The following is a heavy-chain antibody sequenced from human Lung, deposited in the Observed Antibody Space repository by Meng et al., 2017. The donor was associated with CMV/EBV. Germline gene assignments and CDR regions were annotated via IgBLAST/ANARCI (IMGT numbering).Heavy chain of an antibody. J-gene: IGHJ4*02. CDR2: IYYTGST. CDR3: AREAGRDGYATPKFDY. D-gene: IGHD5-24*01. V-gene: IGHV4-31*03. Sequence: VQRQESGPGLVTPSQTLSLTCPVSGGSIGSGCYYWSWIRQHPGKGLEWIGYIYYTGSTFYNPSLKSRVTTSVDTSKNQFSLKLIPATAADTAVYYCAREAGRDGYATPKFDYWGQGTLVTVSS. CDR1: GGSIGSGCYY.